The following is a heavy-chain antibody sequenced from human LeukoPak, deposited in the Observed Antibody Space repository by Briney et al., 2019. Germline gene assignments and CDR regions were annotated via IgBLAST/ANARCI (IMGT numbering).Heavy chain of an antibody. V-gene: IGHV3-66*02. J-gene: IGHJ6*03. CDR3: ARDLGGQGYMDV. Sequence: GGSLRLSCAASGFIVSSNYVTWVRQAPGKVLEWVSVIYSGGNTYYADSVKGRFTISRDNSMNTLYLQMNSLRAEDTAVYYCARDLGGQGYMDVWGKGTTVTVSS. CDR2: IYSGGNT. CDR1: GFIVSSNY.